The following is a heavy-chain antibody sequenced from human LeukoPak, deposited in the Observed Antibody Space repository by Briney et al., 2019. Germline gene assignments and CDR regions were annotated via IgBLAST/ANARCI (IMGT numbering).Heavy chain of an antibody. J-gene: IGHJ6*02. CDR2: INPSGGST. CDR3: ARPTRSLGYCSGGSCYYSYYAMDV. Sequence: ASVKVSCKASGYTFTSYYMHWVRQAPGQGLEWMGIINPSGGSTSYAQKFQGRVTMTRDTSTSTVYMELSSLRSEDTAVYYCARPTRSLGYCSGGSCYYSYYAMDVWGQGTTVTVSS. D-gene: IGHD2-15*01. CDR1: GYTFTSYY. V-gene: IGHV1-46*01.